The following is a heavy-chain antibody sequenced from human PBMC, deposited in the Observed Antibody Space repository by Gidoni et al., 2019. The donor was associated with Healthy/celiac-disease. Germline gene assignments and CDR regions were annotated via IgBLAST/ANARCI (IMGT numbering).Heavy chain of an antibody. D-gene: IGHD6-6*01. J-gene: IGHJ3*02. CDR2: ICYDGSNK. CDR3: ARGLAARKGDDAFDI. CDR1: ASTFRSYG. Sequence: QVQLVESGGGVVQPGGSLRPSCAASASTFRSYGRHGVRQAPGKGLEWVAVICYDGSNKYYADSVKGRFTISRDNSKNTLYLQMNSLRAEDTAVYYCARGLAARKGDDAFDIWGQGTMVTVSS. V-gene: IGHV3-33*01.